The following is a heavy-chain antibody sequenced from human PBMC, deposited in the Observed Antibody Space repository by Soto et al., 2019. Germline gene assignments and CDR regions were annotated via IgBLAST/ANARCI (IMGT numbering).Heavy chain of an antibody. D-gene: IGHD2-15*01. J-gene: IGHJ5*02. V-gene: IGHV5-51*01. Sequence: GESLKISCKGSGYSFTNYWIGWVRQMPGKGLEWMGIIYPGDSDTRYSPSFQGQVTISADKSISTAYLQWSSLKASDTAMYYCARQYGYCSGGSCSSTNWFDPWGQGTLVTVSS. CDR2: IYPGDSDT. CDR3: ARQYGYCSGGSCSSTNWFDP. CDR1: GYSFTNYW.